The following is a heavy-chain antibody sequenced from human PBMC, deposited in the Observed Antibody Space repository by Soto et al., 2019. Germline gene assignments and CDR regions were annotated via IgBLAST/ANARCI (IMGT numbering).Heavy chain of an antibody. V-gene: IGHV1-8*01. CDR2: MNPNSGNT. J-gene: IGHJ6*02. CDR1: GYTFTSYD. D-gene: IGHD1-1*01. CDR3: TRKRPGTNSMDA. Sequence: QVQLVQSGAEVKKPGASVKVSCKASGYTFTSYDINWVRQATGQGLEWMGWMNPNSGNTGYAQKFQGRVTMTRNTSISTAYQERTRLISDDTAAYSGTRKRPGTNSMDAWCQRTTVTASS.